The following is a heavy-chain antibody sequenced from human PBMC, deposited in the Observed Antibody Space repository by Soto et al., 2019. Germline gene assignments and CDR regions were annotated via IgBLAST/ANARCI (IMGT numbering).Heavy chain of an antibody. J-gene: IGHJ3*01. V-gene: IGHV3-23*01. CDR2: ISGSGGGT. CDR3: AKSRCSGSYFNPSDAFDF. CDR1: GFTFSSYA. Sequence: EVQLLDSGGGLVQPGGSLRLSCAASGFTFSSYAMSWVRQAPGKGLEWVSSISGSGGGTYYADSVKGRFTISRDNSKNELALQMNSLRAEDTAVYYCAKSRCSGSYFNPSDAFDFWGQGTMVTVSS. D-gene: IGHD3-10*02.